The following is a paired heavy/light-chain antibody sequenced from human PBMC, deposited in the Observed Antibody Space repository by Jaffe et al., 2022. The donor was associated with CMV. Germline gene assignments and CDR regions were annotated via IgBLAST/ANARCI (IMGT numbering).Heavy chain of an antibody. D-gene: IGHD5-18*01. CDR2: ISSSGSTI. CDR3: ARVGYSYGFDY. V-gene: IGHV3-11*01. CDR1: GFTFSDYY. Sequence: QVQLVESGGGLVKPGGSLRLSCAASGFTFSDYYMSWIRQAPGKGLEWVSYISSSGSTIYYADSVKGRFTISRDNAKNSLYLQMNSLRAEDTAVYYCARVGYSYGFDYWGQGTLVTVSS. J-gene: IGHJ4*02.
Light chain of an antibody. CDR2: DVS. Sequence: QSALTQPASVSGSPGQSITISCTGTSSDVGGYNYVSWYQQHPGKAPKLMIYDVSNRPSGVSNRFSGSKSGNTASLTISGLQAEDEADYYCSSYTSSSTLDWVFGGGTKLTVL. V-gene: IGLV2-14*03. CDR1: SSDVGGYNY. CDR3: SSYTSSSTLDWV. J-gene: IGLJ3*02.